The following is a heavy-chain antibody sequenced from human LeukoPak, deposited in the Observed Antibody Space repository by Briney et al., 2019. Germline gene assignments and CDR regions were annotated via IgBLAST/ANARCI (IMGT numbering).Heavy chain of an antibody. Sequence: SETLSLTCTVSGGSISSGSYYWSWIRQPPGKGLEWIGYIYYSGSTNYNPSLKSRVTISVDTSKNQFSLKLSSVAAADTAVYYCARGIAARRGFDYWGQGTLVTVSS. V-gene: IGHV4-61*01. CDR3: ARGIAARRGFDY. CDR1: GGSISSGSYY. J-gene: IGHJ4*02. CDR2: IYYSGST. D-gene: IGHD6-6*01.